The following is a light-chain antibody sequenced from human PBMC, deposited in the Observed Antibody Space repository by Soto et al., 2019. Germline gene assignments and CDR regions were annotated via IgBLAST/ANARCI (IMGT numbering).Light chain of an antibody. CDR2: IND. CDR3: AAWDDSLNAL. V-gene: IGLV1-44*01. CDR1: SSNVGDNP. Sequence: VLTQPPSASGTPGQRTTISCSGSSSNVGDNPVNWYQQLPGAAPKRLIYINDQRPSGVPDRFSGSKSGTSASLAISGLQPEDEADYYCAAWDDSLNALFGTGTKVTVL. J-gene: IGLJ1*01.